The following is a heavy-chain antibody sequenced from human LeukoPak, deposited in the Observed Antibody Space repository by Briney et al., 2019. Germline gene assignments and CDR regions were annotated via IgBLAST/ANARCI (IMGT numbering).Heavy chain of an antibody. Sequence: TETLSLTCAGYGGSFSGYYWGWIRQPPGKGLEWIGSIYHSGSTYYNPSLKSRVTISIDTSKNQFSLTLSSVTAADTAVYYCARRTTYFGWRPSESPSCFDYWGQGTLVTVSS. V-gene: IGHV4-38-2*01. CDR3: ARRTTYFGWRPSESPSCFDY. D-gene: IGHD3-9*01. J-gene: IGHJ4*02. CDR1: GGSFSGYY. CDR2: IYHSGST.